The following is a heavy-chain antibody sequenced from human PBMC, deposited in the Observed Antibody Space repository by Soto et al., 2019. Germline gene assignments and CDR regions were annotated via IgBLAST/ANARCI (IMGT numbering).Heavy chain of an antibody. CDR2: IYYSGST. J-gene: IGHJ6*02. V-gene: IGHV4-30-4*01. CDR3: AREAAEDYYYGMDV. Sequence: ASETLSLTCTVSGGSISSGDYYWSWIRQPPGKGLEWIGYIYYSGSTYYNPSLKSRVTISVDTSKNQFSLKLSSVTAADTAVYYCAREAAEDYYYGMDVWGQGTTVTVSS. D-gene: IGHD2-15*01. CDR1: GGSISSGDYY.